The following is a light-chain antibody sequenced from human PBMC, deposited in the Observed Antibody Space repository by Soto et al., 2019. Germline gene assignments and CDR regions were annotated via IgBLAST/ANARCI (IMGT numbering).Light chain of an antibody. Sequence: EIVLAQSPAALSSFAGDRFTLSCRASQAVNTRLAWYQHKPGQAPRLLIYLASNRAAGVPAGFSGSGSGTDFTLTISDVEPEDFAVYYCHQRQSWPRTFGQGTKVDI. J-gene: IGKJ1*01. CDR3: HQRQSWPRT. CDR2: LAS. V-gene: IGKV3-11*01. CDR1: QAVNTR.